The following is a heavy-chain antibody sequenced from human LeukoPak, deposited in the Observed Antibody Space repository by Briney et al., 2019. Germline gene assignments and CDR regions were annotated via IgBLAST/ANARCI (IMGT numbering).Heavy chain of an antibody. CDR2: IYYSGST. CDR3: APRLGFWRALDI. D-gene: IGHD3-16*01. Sequence: SETLSLTCTVSGGSISSYYWSWIRQPPGKGLEWIGYIYYSGSTNYNPSLKSRVTISVDTSKNQFSLKMSSVTAADTAVYYCAPRLGFWRALDIWGQGTMVTVSS. J-gene: IGHJ3*02. CDR1: GGSISSYY. V-gene: IGHV4-59*01.